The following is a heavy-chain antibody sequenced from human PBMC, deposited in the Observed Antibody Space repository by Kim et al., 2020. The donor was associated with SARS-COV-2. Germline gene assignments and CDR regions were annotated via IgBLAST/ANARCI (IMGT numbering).Heavy chain of an antibody. CDR1: AFTFSNYG. V-gene: IGHV3-21*06. CDR3: ARSDSGSLYYLDS. J-gene: IGHJ4*02. CDR2: ISTRSSYI. Sequence: GGSLRLSCAASAFTFSNYGMNWVRQAPGKGLEWVSSISTRSSYIFYADSVKGRFTISRDDAKSSLYLQMNSLRAEDMAVYYCARSDSGSLYYLDSWGQGT. D-gene: IGHD1-26*01.